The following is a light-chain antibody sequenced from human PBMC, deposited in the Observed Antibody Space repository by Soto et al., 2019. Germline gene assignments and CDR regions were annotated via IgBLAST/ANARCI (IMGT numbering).Light chain of an antibody. CDR1: SSDVGGYNY. J-gene: IGLJ1*01. V-gene: IGLV2-14*01. CDR2: DVS. CDR3: SSYTSSSTL. Sequence: QSVLTQPASVSGSPGQSITISCTGTSSDVGGYNYVSWYQQHPGKAPKLMIYDVSNRPSGVSNRFSGSKSGNTASLTISGLQAEDEADYYSSSYTSSSTLFGTGTKVTVL.